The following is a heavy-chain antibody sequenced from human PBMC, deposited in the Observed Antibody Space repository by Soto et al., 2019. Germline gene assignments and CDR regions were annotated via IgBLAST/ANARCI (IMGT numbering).Heavy chain of an antibody. Sequence: GGSLRLSCSASGFTFSSYAMHWVRQAPGKGLEYVSAISSNGGSTYYADSVKGRFTISRDNSKNTLYLQMSSLRAEDTAVYYCVKENHDYSNYPYYFDYWGQGTLVTVSS. J-gene: IGHJ4*02. V-gene: IGHV3-64D*08. D-gene: IGHD4-4*01. CDR3: VKENHDYSNYPYYFDY. CDR1: GFTFSSYA. CDR2: ISSNGGST.